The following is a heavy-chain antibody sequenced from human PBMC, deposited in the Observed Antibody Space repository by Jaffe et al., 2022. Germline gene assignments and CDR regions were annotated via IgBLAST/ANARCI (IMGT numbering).Heavy chain of an antibody. CDR1: GFTFSSYG. J-gene: IGHJ4*02. D-gene: IGHD5-12*01. CDR2: ISYDGSNK. V-gene: IGHV3-30*18. Sequence: QVQLVESGGGVVQPGRSLRLSCAASGFTFSSYGMHWVRQAPGKGLEWVAVISYDGSNKYYADSVKGRFTISRDNSKNTLYLQMNSLRAEDTAVYYCAKGLVRGYSGYADYWGQGTLVTVSS. CDR3: AKGLVRGYSGYADY.